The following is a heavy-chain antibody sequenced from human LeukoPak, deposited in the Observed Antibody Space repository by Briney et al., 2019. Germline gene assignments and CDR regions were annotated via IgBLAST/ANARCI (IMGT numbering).Heavy chain of an antibody. CDR1: GGSISSYY. J-gene: IGHJ4*02. CDR2: IYYSGST. D-gene: IGHD5-24*01. V-gene: IGHV4-59*01. Sequence: PSETLSLTCTVSGGSISSYYWSWIRQPPGKGLEWIGYIYYSGSTNYNPSLKSRVTISVDTSKNQFSLKLCSVTAADTAVYYCARSGMATIISYYFDYWGQGTLVTVSS. CDR3: ARSGMATIISYYFDY.